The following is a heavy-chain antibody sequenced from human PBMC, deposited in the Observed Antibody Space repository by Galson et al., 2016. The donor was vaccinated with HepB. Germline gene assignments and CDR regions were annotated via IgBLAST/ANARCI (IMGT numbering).Heavy chain of an antibody. J-gene: IGHJ4*02. CDR3: AGRRPGLRFLEWLH. CDR1: GASISRSSSY. D-gene: IGHD3-3*01. CDR2: IYYSGTT. V-gene: IGHV4-39*07. Sequence: SETLSLTCTASGASISRSSSYWGWVRQPPGKGPEWIASIYYSGTTSYNPSLKSRLTMSVDTSKGQFSLKLRSVTAADTAVYYCAGRRPGLRFLEWLHWGQGTLVSVSS.